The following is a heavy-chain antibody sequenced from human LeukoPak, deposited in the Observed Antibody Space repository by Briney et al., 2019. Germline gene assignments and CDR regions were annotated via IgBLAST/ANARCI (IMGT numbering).Heavy chain of an antibody. V-gene: IGHV5-51*01. CDR3: ARHQSPYGSGSYYNVDYYYMDV. CDR1: GYSFTSYW. CDR2: IYPGDSDT. D-gene: IGHD3-10*01. J-gene: IGHJ6*03. Sequence: GESLKISCKGSGYSFTSYWIGWVRQMPGKGLEWMGIIYPGDSDTRYSPSFQGQVTISADKSISTAYLQWSSLKASDTATYYCARHQSPYGSGSYYNVDYYYMDVWGKGTTVTVSS.